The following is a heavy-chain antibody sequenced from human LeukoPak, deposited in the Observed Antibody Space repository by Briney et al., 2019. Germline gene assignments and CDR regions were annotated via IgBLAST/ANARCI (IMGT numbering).Heavy chain of an antibody. Sequence: GGSLRLSCAASGFTFSTHGMSWVRLAPGKGLEWVSFVSTGATFLYYADSVKGRFTISRDDAKNSLYLQMNSLRVEDTAIYYCARAAPGFGSYSFSWYTPFDYWGQGTLLTVSS. CDR1: GFTFSTHG. V-gene: IGHV3-21*01. CDR3: ARAAPGFGSYSFSWYTPFDY. J-gene: IGHJ4*02. CDR2: VSTGATFL. D-gene: IGHD6-13*01.